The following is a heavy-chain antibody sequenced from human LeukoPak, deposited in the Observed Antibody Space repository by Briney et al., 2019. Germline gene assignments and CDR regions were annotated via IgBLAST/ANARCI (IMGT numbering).Heavy chain of an antibody. D-gene: IGHD3-10*01. Sequence: GGSLRLSCAASGFTFSSYSMNWVRQAPGKGLEWLSYISSSSSTIYYADSVKGRFTISRDNAKNSLYLQMNSLRDEDTAVYYCARGWYYGPYYFDHWGQGTLVTVSS. CDR3: ARGWYYGPYYFDH. J-gene: IGHJ4*02. CDR2: ISSSSSTI. V-gene: IGHV3-48*02. CDR1: GFTFSSYS.